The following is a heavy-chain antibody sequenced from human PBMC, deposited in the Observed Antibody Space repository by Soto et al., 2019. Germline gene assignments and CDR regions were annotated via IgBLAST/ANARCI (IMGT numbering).Heavy chain of an antibody. Sequence: GGSLRLSCAASGLPFSNYAMSWVRQAPGMGLEWVSAISPNGDTTNYADSVKGRFTISRDNSKNTVYLQMNSLRADDTAVYYCARDQSYLSFWGLGTLVTVS. CDR1: GLPFSNYA. D-gene: IGHD3-10*01. CDR2: ISPNGDTT. V-gene: IGHV3-23*01. CDR3: ARDQSYLSF. J-gene: IGHJ4*02.